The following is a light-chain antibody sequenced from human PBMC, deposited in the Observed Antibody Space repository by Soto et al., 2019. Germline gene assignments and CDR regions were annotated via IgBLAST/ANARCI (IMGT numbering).Light chain of an antibody. CDR2: DVS. CDR3: SSYTRSNTYV. J-gene: IGLJ1*01. Sequence: ALTQPASVSGSPGQSITVSCTGTSSDVGGYNYVSWYQQHPGKVPQLMIYDVSNRPSGVSNRFSGSKSGNTASLTISGLQAEDEADYYCSSYTRSNTYVFGTGTKVTVL. V-gene: IGLV2-14*01. CDR1: SSDVGGYNY.